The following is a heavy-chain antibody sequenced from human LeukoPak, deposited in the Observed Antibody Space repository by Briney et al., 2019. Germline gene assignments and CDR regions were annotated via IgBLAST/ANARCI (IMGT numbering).Heavy chain of an antibody. Sequence: ASVKVSCKASGYTFTSYGISWVRQAPGQGLEWMGWISAYNGNTNYAQKIQGRVTMTTDTSTSTAYMELRSLRSDDTAVYYCARVPGAAYYYGMDVWGKGTTVTVSS. CDR2: ISAYNGNT. D-gene: IGHD2-15*01. CDR1: GYTFTSYG. J-gene: IGHJ6*04. CDR3: ARVPGAAYYYGMDV. V-gene: IGHV1-18*04.